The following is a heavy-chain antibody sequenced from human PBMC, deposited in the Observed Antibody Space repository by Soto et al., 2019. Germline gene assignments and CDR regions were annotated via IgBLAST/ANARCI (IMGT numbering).Heavy chain of an antibody. CDR1: GFTFSSYA. Sequence: GGSLRLSCAASGFTFSSYAMSWVRQAPGKGLEWVSAISGSGGSTYYADSVKGRFTISRDNSKNTLYLQMNSLRAEDTAVYYCAKADSSSWFRGRVYWGQGTLVTVSS. CDR3: AKADSSSWFRGRVY. CDR2: ISGSGGST. J-gene: IGHJ4*02. V-gene: IGHV3-23*01. D-gene: IGHD6-13*01.